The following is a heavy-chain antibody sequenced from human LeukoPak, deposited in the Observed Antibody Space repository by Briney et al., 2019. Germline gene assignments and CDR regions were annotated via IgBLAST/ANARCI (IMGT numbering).Heavy chain of an antibody. CDR3: ARDNLRIAVGFFDY. D-gene: IGHD6-19*01. CDR1: GDSVSSNSDA. CDR2: TYYRSKWYK. J-gene: IGHJ4*02. V-gene: IGHV6-1*01. Sequence: SQTLSLTFAISGDSVSSNSDAWNWIRQSPSRGLEWLGRTYYRSKWYKDYAGSVKSRITINPDTSKNQFSLQLNSVTPEDTAVYYCARDNLRIAVGFFDYWGQGTLVTVSS.